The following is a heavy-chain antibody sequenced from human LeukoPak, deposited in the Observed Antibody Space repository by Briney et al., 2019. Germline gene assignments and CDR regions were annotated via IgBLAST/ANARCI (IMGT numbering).Heavy chain of an antibody. J-gene: IGHJ4*02. V-gene: IGHV6-1*01. CDR3: ARGGAVVGGFDN. CDR2: TYYRSKCYN. D-gene: IGHD6-19*01. Sequence: SQTLSLTCDISGDSFSSNSVAWNWIRQSPSRGLEWLGRTYYRSKCYNDYAVSVKGRLTFNADTSRNQLSLHLNSVTTEDKAVYYCARGGAVVGGFDNWGQGTLVIVSS. CDR1: GDSFSSNSVA.